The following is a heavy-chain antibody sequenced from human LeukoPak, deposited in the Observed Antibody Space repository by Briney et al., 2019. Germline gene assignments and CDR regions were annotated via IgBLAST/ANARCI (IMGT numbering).Heavy chain of an antibody. Sequence: GGSLRLSCAASGFTFSSYGMHWVRQAPGKGLEWVAVIWYDGSNKYYADSAKGRFAISRDNSKNTLYLQMNSLRAEDTAVYYCARGGFSRGINYYYGMDVWGQGTTVTVSS. V-gene: IGHV3-33*01. D-gene: IGHD3-16*01. CDR3: ARGGFSRGINYYYGMDV. CDR1: GFTFSSYG. J-gene: IGHJ6*02. CDR2: IWYDGSNK.